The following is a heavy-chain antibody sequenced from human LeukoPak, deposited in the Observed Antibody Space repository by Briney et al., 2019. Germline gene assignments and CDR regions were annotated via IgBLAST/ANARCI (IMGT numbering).Heavy chain of an antibody. CDR2: IYYSGST. J-gene: IGHJ2*01. CDR3: ARIAAAGTWYFDL. CDR1: GGSISSYY. Sequence: PSETLSLTCTVSGGSISSYYWSWIRQPPGKGLEWIGYIYYSGSTNYNPSLKSRVTISVDTSKNQFSLKLSSVTAADTAVYYCARIAAAGTWYFDLWGRGTLVTVSS. V-gene: IGHV4-59*01. D-gene: IGHD6-13*01.